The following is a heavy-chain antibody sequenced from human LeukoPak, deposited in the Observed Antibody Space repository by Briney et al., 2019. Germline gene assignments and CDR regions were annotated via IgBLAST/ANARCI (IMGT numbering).Heavy chain of an antibody. CDR2: INHSGST. D-gene: IGHD3-3*01. CDR1: GGSYSGYY. CDR3: ARGLTDDFWRGYYRDYYYYYMDV. Sequence: SETLSLTCAVYGGSYSGYYWSWIRQPPGKGLEWIGEINHSGSTNYNPSLKSRVTISVDTSKNQFSLKLSSVTAADTAVYYCARGLTDDFWRGYYRDYYYYYMDVWGKGTTVTVSS. J-gene: IGHJ6*03. V-gene: IGHV4-34*01.